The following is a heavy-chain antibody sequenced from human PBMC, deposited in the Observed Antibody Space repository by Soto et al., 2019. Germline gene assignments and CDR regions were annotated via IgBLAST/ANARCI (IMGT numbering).Heavy chain of an antibody. J-gene: IGHJ5*02. CDR3: AREYYDILAGPQGWCDP. D-gene: IGHD3-9*01. CDR2: TYYRSKWYN. V-gene: IGHV6-1*01. Sequence: SQTLSLTCAISGDRVSSNSAAWNWIRQSPSRGLEWLGRTYYRSKWYNDYAVSVQSRITINPDTSKNQGSLQLNSVTPEGTAVYYCAREYYDILAGPQGWCDPWGQGTLVTVSS. CDR1: GDRVSSNSAA.